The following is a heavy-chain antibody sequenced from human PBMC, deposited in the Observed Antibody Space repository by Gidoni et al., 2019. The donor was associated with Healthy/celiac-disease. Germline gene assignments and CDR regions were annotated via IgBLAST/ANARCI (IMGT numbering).Heavy chain of an antibody. D-gene: IGHD6-13*01. CDR2: ISGSGGST. CDR1: GFTFSSYA. J-gene: IGHJ3*02. Sequence: EVQLLESGGGLVQPGGSLRLSCAASGFTFSSYAMRWVRQAPGKGLEWVSAISGSGGSTYYADSVKGRFTIARDNSKNTLYLQMNSLRAEDTAVYYCAKTLGQQPQQGAFDIWGQGTMVTVSS. CDR3: AKTLGQQPQQGAFDI. V-gene: IGHV3-23*01.